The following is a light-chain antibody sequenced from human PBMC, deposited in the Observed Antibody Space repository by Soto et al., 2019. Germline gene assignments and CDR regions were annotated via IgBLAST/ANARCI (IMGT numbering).Light chain of an antibody. Sequence: EVVVTQSPDTLSLSPGETATLSCRASQSITTNVAWYQHKPGQSPRLVVFSGYKRAPGVPARFSGSGSGTDFTLTISGLESDDFAIYYCQQRYSWLRAFGPGTKVEVK. CDR1: QSITTN. CDR2: SGY. CDR3: QQRYSWLRA. J-gene: IGKJ1*01. V-gene: IGKV3-11*01.